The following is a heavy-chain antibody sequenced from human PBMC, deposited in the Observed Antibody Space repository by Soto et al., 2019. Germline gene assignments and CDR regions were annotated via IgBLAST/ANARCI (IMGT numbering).Heavy chain of an antibody. CDR1: GFTISTYA. CDR2: VTGSGGQI. D-gene: IGHD2-21*01. V-gene: IGHV3-23*01. Sequence: EVQMLESGGGLVQPGGSLRLSCAASGFTISTYAMTWVRQAPGKGLECVSGVTGSGGQIHYADSVKGRFTISKDNSKNTLYLQMSSLRDEDTARYYCAKDAVYNDGLWLMDSWGQGTLVTVSS. J-gene: IGHJ5*02. CDR3: AKDAVYNDGLWLMDS.